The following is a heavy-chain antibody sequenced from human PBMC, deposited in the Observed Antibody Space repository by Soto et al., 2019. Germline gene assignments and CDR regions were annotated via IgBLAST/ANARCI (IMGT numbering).Heavy chain of an antibody. CDR1: GGPFSGFY. Sequence: PSETLSLTCAVYGGPFSGFYWSWIRQSPGKGLEWLGEVRHTGSTNYNPSLKTRVNISADTSMNQVSLRLTSVTAADTGVYYCATDSTRTHYGMDVWGQGTTVTVSS. V-gene: IGHV4-34*01. J-gene: IGHJ6*02. D-gene: IGHD2-2*01. CDR3: ATDSTRTHYGMDV. CDR2: VRHTGST.